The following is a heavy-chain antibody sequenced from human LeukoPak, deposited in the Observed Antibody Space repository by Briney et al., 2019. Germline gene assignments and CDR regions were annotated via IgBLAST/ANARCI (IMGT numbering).Heavy chain of an antibody. CDR3: ARGPYDSSGYSDY. CDR1: GYTFTGYY. Sequence: ASVKVSCKPSGYTFTGYYIHWVRHAPGQGLEWMGWINPNSGGRNYAQKFQDRVTMTRDTSISTVYMELSRLKSDDTAVYYCARGPYDSSGYSDYWGQGTLVTVSS. CDR2: INPNSGGR. J-gene: IGHJ4*02. V-gene: IGHV1-2*02. D-gene: IGHD3-22*01.